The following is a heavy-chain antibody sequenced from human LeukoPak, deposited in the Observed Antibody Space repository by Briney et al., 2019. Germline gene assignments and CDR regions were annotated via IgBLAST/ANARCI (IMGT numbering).Heavy chain of an antibody. CDR2: ISSSSSYI. Sequence: GGSLRLSCAASGFTFSSYSMNWVRQAPGKGLEWVSSISSSSSYIYYTDSVKGRFTISRDNAKNSLYLQMNSLRAEDTAVYYCARDGVATIFGYWGQGTLVTVSS. V-gene: IGHV3-21*01. CDR3: ARDGVATIFGY. D-gene: IGHD5-12*01. CDR1: GFTFSSYS. J-gene: IGHJ4*02.